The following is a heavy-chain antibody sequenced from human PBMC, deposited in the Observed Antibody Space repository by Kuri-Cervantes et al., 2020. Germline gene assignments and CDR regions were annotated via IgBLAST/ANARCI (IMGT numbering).Heavy chain of an antibody. J-gene: IGHJ3*02. V-gene: IGHV1-2*04. D-gene: IGHD3-3*01. CDR1: KYTFTDYY. Sequence: ASVKVSCKASKYTFTDYYMHWVRQAPGQGLEWMGWINPNSGGTNYAQKFQGWVTMTRDTSISTAYMELSRLRSDDTAMYYCASGSGTYYDFWSGNQDAFDIWGQGTMVTVSS. CDR2: INPNSGGT. CDR3: ASGSGTYYDFWSGNQDAFDI.